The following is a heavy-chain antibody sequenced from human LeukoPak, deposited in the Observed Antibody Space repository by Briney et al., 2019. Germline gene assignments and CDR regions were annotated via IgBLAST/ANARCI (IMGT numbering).Heavy chain of an antibody. J-gene: IGHJ3*02. CDR1: GGSISSYY. D-gene: IGHD4-23*01. CDR2: IYYSGST. V-gene: IGHV4-59*08. CDR3: ARHDYGGKMDAFDI. Sequence: PSETLSLTCTVSGGSISSYYWSWIRQPPGKGLEWIGYIYYSGSTNYNPSLKSRVTISVDTSKNQFSLKLSSVTAADTAVYYCARHDYGGKMDAFDIWGQGTMVTVSS.